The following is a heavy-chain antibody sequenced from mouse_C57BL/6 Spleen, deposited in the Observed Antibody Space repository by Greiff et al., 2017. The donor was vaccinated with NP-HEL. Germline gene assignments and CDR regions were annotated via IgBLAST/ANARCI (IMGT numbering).Heavy chain of an antibody. CDR3: ARGITTVVEDYFDY. D-gene: IGHD1-1*01. Sequence: VQLQQSGPGLVQPSQSLSITCTVSGFSFTSYGVHWVRQSPGKGLEWLGVIWSGGSTDYNAAFISRLSISKDNSKSQVFFKMNSLQADDTAIYYCARGITTVVEDYFDYWGQGTTLTVSS. V-gene: IGHV2-2*01. CDR2: IWSGGST. CDR1: GFSFTSYG. J-gene: IGHJ2*01.